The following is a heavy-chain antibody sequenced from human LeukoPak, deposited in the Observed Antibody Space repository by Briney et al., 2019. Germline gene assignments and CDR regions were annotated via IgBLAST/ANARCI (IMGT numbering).Heavy chain of an antibody. CDR2: IKQDGSEK. CDR3: AISSGIAAAGTRDEH. CDR1: GFTFSSYW. Sequence: GGSLRLSCAASGFTFSSYWMSWVRQAPGKGLEWVANIKQDGSEKYYVDSVKGRFTISRDNAKNSLYLQMNSLRAEDTAVYYCAISSGIAAAGTRDEHWGQGTLVTVSS. V-gene: IGHV3-7*03. J-gene: IGHJ4*02. D-gene: IGHD6-13*01.